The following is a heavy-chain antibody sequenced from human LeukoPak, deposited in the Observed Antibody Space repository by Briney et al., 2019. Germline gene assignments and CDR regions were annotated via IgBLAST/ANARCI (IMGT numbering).Heavy chain of an antibody. J-gene: IGHJ4*02. D-gene: IGHD1-1*01. CDR3: AKDRYNWNDPFDY. Sequence: GGSLRLSCAASGFTFSSYSMNWVRQAPGKGLEWVSAISGSGGSTYYADSVKGRFTISRDNSKNTLYLQMNSLRAEDTAVYYCAKDRYNWNDPFDYWGQGTLVTVSS. CDR2: ISGSGGST. V-gene: IGHV3-23*01. CDR1: GFTFSSYS.